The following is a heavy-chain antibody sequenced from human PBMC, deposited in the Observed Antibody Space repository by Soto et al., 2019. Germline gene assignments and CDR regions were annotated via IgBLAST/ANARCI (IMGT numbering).Heavy chain of an antibody. D-gene: IGHD1-26*01. CDR3: AREDRSGSYYSKHYYYGMDV. J-gene: IGHJ6*02. CDR1: GFTFSSYS. Sequence: EVQLVESGGGLVQPGGSLRLSCAASGFTFSSYSMNWVRQAPGKGLEWVSYISSSSSTIYYADSVKGRFTISRDNAKNSLYLQMNSLRDEDTAVYYCAREDRSGSYYSKHYYYGMDVWGQGTTVTVSS. CDR2: ISSSSSTI. V-gene: IGHV3-48*02.